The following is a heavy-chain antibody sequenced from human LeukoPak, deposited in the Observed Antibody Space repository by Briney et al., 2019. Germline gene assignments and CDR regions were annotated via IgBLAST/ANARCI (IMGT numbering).Heavy chain of an antibody. D-gene: IGHD6-13*01. J-gene: IGHJ4*02. CDR3: AKSSYRGAIAAAGVDY. CDR2: IFPGDSDT. Sequence: GESLKISGKASGYSFTTNWIGWVHQMPGEGVEWMGIIFPGDSDTRYSPSFQGQVTISADKSISTDYLQWRSLKASDTAIYYCAKSSYRGAIAAAGVDYWGQGTLVTVSS. CDR1: GYSFTTNW. V-gene: IGHV5-51*07.